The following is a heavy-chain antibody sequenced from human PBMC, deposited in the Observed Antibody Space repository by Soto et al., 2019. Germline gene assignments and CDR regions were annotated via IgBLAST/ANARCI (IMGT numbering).Heavy chain of an antibody. CDR2: INPSGGST. CDR3: ARDGSEYYYDSSGYYRPFDI. D-gene: IGHD3-22*01. CDR1: GYTFTSYY. V-gene: IGHV1-46*01. J-gene: IGHJ3*02. Sequence: ASVKVSCKASGYTFTSYYMHWVRQAPGQGLEWMGIINPSGGSTSYAQKFQGRITMTRDTSTSTVYMELSSLRSEDTAVYYCARDGSEYYYDSSGYYRPFDIWGQGTMVTVSS.